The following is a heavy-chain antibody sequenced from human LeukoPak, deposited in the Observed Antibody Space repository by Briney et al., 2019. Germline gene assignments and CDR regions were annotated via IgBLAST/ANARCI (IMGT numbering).Heavy chain of an antibody. CDR3: ARADSSGWYPVY. Sequence: GGSLRLSCAASGFSVSSNYMRWVRQAPGKGLEWVSVVYSGGSTYYTDSVKGRFTISRDNCKNTQYLQMNSLRAEDTAMYYCARADSSGWYPVYWGQGTLVTVPS. V-gene: IGHV3-53*01. CDR1: GFSVSSNY. D-gene: IGHD6-19*01. J-gene: IGHJ4*02. CDR2: VYSGGST.